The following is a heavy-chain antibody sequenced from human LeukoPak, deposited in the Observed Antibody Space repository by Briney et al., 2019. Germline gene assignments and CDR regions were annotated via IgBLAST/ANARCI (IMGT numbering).Heavy chain of an antibody. V-gene: IGHV1-3*01. J-gene: IGHJ4*02. CDR2: INAGNGYT. CDR3: AREGYYDSSGYYYGDEWYYFDY. Sequence: ASVKVSCKTSGYTFTNYAMQWVRQAPGQRLEWMGWINAGNGYTKYSQKFQGRVTITRDTSASTAYMELSSLRSEDTAVYYCAREGYYDSSGYYYGDEWYYFDYWGQGTLVTVSS. CDR1: GYTFTNYA. D-gene: IGHD3-22*01.